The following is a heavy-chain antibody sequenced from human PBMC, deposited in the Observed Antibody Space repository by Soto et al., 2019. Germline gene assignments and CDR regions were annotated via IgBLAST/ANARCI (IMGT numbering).Heavy chain of an antibody. Sequence: SDTLSLTCAVSGRSISSSNCWSWVRQPPGKGREWNVEISRSGRTNYHPSLQIRVTITVDKSKNQFSLKLSSVTAADTAVDYCASRYCSGGSCYQMDCYGMDVWGQGTTVTVSS. D-gene: IGHD2-15*01. CDR2: ISRSGRT. V-gene: IGHV4-4*02. CDR1: GRSISSSNC. CDR3: ASRYCSGGSCYQMDCYGMDV. J-gene: IGHJ6*02.